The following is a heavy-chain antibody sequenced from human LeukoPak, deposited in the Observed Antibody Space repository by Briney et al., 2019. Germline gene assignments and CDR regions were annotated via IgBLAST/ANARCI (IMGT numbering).Heavy chain of an antibody. CDR1: VYTPTELS. Sequence: GASVKVSCKVSVYTPTELSMHWVRQAPGKGLAWMGGFDPEDGETIYAQKFQGRVTMTEDTSTDTAYMELSSLRSEDTAVYYCATFSSSLNYFDYWGQGTLVTVSS. CDR2: FDPEDGET. CDR3: ATFSSSLNYFDY. J-gene: IGHJ4*02. D-gene: IGHD6-13*01. V-gene: IGHV1-24*01.